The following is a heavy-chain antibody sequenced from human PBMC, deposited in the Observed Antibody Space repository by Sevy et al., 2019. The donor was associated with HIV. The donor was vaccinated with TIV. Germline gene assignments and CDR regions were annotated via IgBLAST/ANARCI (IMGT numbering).Heavy chain of an antibody. V-gene: IGHV1-69*04. Sequence: ASVKVSCKASGGTFSSYAISWVRQAPGQGLEWMGRIIPILGIANYAQKFQGRVTITAAKSTSTAYMELSSLRSEDTAVYYCARDRVFGVVDPMYYFDYWGQGTLVTVSS. CDR1: GGTFSSYA. CDR3: ARDRVFGVVDPMYYFDY. D-gene: IGHD3-3*01. CDR2: IIPILGIA. J-gene: IGHJ4*02.